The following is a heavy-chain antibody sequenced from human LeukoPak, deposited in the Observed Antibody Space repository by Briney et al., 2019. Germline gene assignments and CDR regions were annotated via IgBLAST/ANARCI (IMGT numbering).Heavy chain of an antibody. Sequence: PGGSLRLSCAASGFTFSSYAMSWVRQAPGKGLEWVSAISGSGGSTYYADSVKGRFTISRDNSKNTLYLQMNSLRAEDTAVYYCAREVVWGGYYYGFDYWGQGTLVTVSS. J-gene: IGHJ4*02. CDR1: GFTFSSYA. CDR2: ISGSGGST. D-gene: IGHD3-10*01. CDR3: AREVVWGGYYYGFDY. V-gene: IGHV3-23*01.